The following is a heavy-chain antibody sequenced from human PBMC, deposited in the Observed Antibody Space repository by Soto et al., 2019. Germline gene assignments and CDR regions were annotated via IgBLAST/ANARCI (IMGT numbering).Heavy chain of an antibody. CDR3: ARRGRYYYGMDV. CDR2: IYYSGST. Sequence: SETLSLTCTVSGGSISSSSYYWGWIRQPPGKGLEWIGSIYYSGSTYHNPSLKSRVTISVDTSKNQFSLKLSSVTAADTAVYYCARRGRYYYGMDVWGQGTTVTVSS. CDR1: GGSISSSSYY. V-gene: IGHV4-39*01. J-gene: IGHJ6*02.